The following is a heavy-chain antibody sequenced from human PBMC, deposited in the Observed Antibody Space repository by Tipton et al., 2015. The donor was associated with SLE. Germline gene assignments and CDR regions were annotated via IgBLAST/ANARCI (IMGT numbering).Heavy chain of an antibody. Sequence: TLSLTCTVSGDSISGHYRSWIRQPPGKGLEWIGYIYDSGSTSYNPSLKSRVTISEDTSKQQFSLKLTSLTAADTAVYYCVGTRDAYDETGGLDIWGQGTMVTVSS. J-gene: IGHJ3*02. CDR2: IYDSGST. V-gene: IGHV4-59*08. CDR3: VGTRDAYDETGGLDI. D-gene: IGHD5-24*01. CDR1: GDSISGHY.